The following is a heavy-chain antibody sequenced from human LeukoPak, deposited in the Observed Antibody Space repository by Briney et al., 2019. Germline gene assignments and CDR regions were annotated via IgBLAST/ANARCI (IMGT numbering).Heavy chain of an antibody. D-gene: IGHD3-9*01. CDR2: ISTTGNTK. Sequence: GGSLRLSCAASGFTFSSSEMYWVRQAPGKGLEWVSYISTTGNTKYYADSVQGRFTVSRDNGQSLLFLQMNNPKGGDTAIYYCARVFVSGYDVLTGHFRAFDYWGQGALVTVSS. V-gene: IGHV3-48*03. CDR1: GFTFSSSE. CDR3: ARVFVSGYDVLTGHFRAFDY. J-gene: IGHJ4*02.